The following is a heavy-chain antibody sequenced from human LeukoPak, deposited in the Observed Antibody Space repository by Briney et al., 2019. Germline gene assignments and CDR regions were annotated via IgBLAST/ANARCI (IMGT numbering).Heavy chain of an antibody. CDR3: ARGSTLGSCTSSSCHNWFDP. V-gene: IGHV3-21*01. CDR1: GFTFSNYN. Sequence: GGSLRLSCAASGFTFSNYNMNWVRQAPGKGLEWVSSISSSGGFINYADSVKGRFTISRDNAKNSLYLQMNSLRAEDTAVYYCARGSTLGSCTSSSCHNWFDPWGQGTLVTVSS. J-gene: IGHJ5*02. CDR2: ISSSGGFI. D-gene: IGHD2-2*01.